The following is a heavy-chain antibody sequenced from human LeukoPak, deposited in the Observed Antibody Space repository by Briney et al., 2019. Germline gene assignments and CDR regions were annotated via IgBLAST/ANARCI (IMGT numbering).Heavy chain of an antibody. CDR3: ARVSRYYGSGSYYNGPAYYCYYGMDV. Sequence: PGGSLRLSCAASGFTFSSYAMHWVRQAPGKGLEWVAVISYDGSNKYYADSVKGRFTISRDNSKNTLYLQMNSLRAEDTAVYYCARVSRYYGSGSYYNGPAYYCYYGMDVWGQGTTVTVSS. CDR2: ISYDGSNK. J-gene: IGHJ6*02. D-gene: IGHD3-10*01. CDR1: GFTFSSYA. V-gene: IGHV3-30-3*01.